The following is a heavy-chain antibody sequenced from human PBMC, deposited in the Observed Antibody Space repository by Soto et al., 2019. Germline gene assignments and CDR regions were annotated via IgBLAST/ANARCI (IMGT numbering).Heavy chain of an antibody. J-gene: IGHJ4*02. CDR1: GFSLSSSGMC. CDR2: IDWNDDK. V-gene: IGHV2-70*11. Sequence: SGPTLVNPTQTLTLTCTFSGFSLSSSGMCVTWIRQPPGKALEWLARIDWNDDKHYSTSLKTRLTISKDTSKNQVVLTMTNVEPADTATYYCARRDTIYSSSSALPDYWGQRSLDTVSS. CDR3: ARRDTIYSSSSALPDY. D-gene: IGHD6-6*01.